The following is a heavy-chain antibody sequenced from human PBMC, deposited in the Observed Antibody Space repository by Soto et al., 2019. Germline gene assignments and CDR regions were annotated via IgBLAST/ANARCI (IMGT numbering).Heavy chain of an antibody. Sequence: QVQLQESAPGLVKPSQTLSLTCTVSGGSISSGGYYWSWIRQHPGKGLDWMGYSYYSGRTYYNPSHKSRVTISVDKSKNQFSQKLSSVTAADTAVYCCATPSPFGDWNDDFDIWGQGTMVTVSS. D-gene: IGHD3-10*01. CDR1: GGSISSGGYY. V-gene: IGHV4-31*03. CDR3: ATPSPFGDWNDDFDI. J-gene: IGHJ3*02. CDR2: SYYSGRT.